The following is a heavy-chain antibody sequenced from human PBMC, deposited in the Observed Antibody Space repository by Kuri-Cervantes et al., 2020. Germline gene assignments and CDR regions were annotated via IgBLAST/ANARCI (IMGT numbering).Heavy chain of an antibody. V-gene: IGHV4-34*01. D-gene: IGHD3-10*01. CDR3: ARRPSGGYYFDI. Sequence: GSLRLSCAVYGGSFSGYYWSWIRQPPGKGLEWIGEINHSGSTNYNPSLKSRVTISVDTSKNQFSLKLSSVTAADTAVYYCARRPSGGYYFDIWGQGAMVTVSS. CDR1: GGSFSGYY. CDR2: INHSGST. J-gene: IGHJ3*02.